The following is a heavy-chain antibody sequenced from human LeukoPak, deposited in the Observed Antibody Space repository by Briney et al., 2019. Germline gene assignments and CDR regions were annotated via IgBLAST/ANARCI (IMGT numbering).Heavy chain of an antibody. Sequence: ASVKVSCKASGGTFSSYAISWVRQAPGQGLEWMGGIIPIFGTANYAQKFQGRVTITADESTSTAYMELSSLRSEDTAVYYCARDGNYGDYDPAYWGQGTLVTVSS. CDR1: GGTFSSYA. V-gene: IGHV1-69*13. CDR3: ARDGNYGDYDPAY. D-gene: IGHD4-17*01. J-gene: IGHJ4*02. CDR2: IIPIFGTA.